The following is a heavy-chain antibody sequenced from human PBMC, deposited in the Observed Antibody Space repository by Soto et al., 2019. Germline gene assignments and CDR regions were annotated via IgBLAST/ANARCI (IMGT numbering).Heavy chain of an antibody. D-gene: IGHD6-19*01. V-gene: IGHV3-48*03. Sequence: GGSLRLSCAASGFTFSSYEMNWVRQAPGKGLEGVSYISSSGSTIYYADSVKGRFTISRDNATNSLYLQMNSLRAEDTAVYYWAREAGYSSGWYGRFDYWGQGTLVSVSS. CDR2: ISSSGSTI. CDR1: GFTFSSYE. CDR3: AREAGYSSGWYGRFDY. J-gene: IGHJ4*02.